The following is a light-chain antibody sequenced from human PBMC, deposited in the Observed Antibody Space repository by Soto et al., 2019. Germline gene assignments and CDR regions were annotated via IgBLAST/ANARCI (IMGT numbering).Light chain of an antibody. Sequence: QSVLTQPPSVSGTPGQRVTISCSGSSSNIGRNTVSWYQQFPGTAPRLLMYSDNQGPSGVPDRFSGSKSGTSASLAISGLQSGDEADYYCATWDDTLDGPVFGGGTKVTVL. CDR3: ATWDDTLDGPV. J-gene: IGLJ2*01. CDR2: SDN. V-gene: IGLV1-44*01. CDR1: SSNIGRNT.